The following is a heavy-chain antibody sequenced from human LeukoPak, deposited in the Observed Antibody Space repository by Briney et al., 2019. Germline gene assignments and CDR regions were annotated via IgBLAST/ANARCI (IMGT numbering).Heavy chain of an antibody. D-gene: IGHD3-9*01. CDR2: ISGSGGST. CDR3: AKEQRYFDWLFPADY. J-gene: IGHJ4*02. CDR1: GITLSNYG. Sequence: GGSLRLSCAVSGITLSNYGMSWVRQAPGKGLEWVAGISGSGGSTYYADSVKGRFTVSRDNSKNTLYLQMNSLRAEDTAVYYCAKEQRYFDWLFPADYWGQGTLVTVSS. V-gene: IGHV3-23*01.